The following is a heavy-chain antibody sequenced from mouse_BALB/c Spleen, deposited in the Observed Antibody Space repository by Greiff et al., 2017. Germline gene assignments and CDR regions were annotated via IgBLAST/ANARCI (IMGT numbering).Heavy chain of an antibody. V-gene: IGHV3-8*02. CDR3: AREITTGYAFAY. D-gene: IGHD2-4*01. Sequence: EVQLVESGPSLVKPSQTLSLTCSVTGDSITSGYWNWIRKFPGNKLEYMGYISYSGSTYYNPSLKSRISITRDTSKNQYYLQLNSVTTEDTATYYCAREITTGYAFAYWGQGTSVTVSA. CDR1: GDSITSGY. J-gene: IGHJ4*01. CDR2: ISYSGST.